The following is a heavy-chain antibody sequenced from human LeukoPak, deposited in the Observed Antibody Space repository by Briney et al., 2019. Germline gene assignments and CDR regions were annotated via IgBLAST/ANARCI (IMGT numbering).Heavy chain of an antibody. J-gene: IGHJ4*02. Sequence: PGGSLRLSCAASGFTFSSYSMNWVRQAPGKGLEWVSSISSSSSYIYYADSVKGRFTISRDNAKNSLYLQMNSLRAEDTAVYYCASGPALRYFDRVDYWGQGTLVTVSS. V-gene: IGHV3-21*01. CDR1: GFTFSSYS. CDR3: ASGPALRYFDRVDY. CDR2: ISSSSSYI. D-gene: IGHD3-9*01.